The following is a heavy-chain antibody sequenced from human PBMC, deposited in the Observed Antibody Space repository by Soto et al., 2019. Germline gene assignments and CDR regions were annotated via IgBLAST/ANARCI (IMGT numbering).Heavy chain of an antibody. D-gene: IGHD2-15*01. V-gene: IGHV3-15*07. J-gene: IGHJ6*02. Sequence: EVQLVDSGGGLVKPGGSLRLSCEASGFSVSKAWMNWVLQAPGKGLEWVGRIKTRDEGETTNYAAPVKGRFTISRDDSTNTLYLQMNSLKTEDTAVYYCTTGSVEGFWGQGTTVTVSS. CDR3: TTGSVEGF. CDR1: GFSVSKAW. CDR2: IKTRDEGETT.